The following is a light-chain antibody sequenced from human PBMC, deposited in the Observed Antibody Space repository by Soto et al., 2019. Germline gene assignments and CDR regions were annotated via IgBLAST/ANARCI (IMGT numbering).Light chain of an antibody. Sequence: EMVLTQSPGTLSFSPGESATLSCSDSQSVSSSYLAWYQQKPRQAPRLLSYVASSRATVTPDRFSGSVGVKDFPLTISRLEDEDFALYYWQQHGSSYTFGQGTKLEIK. V-gene: IGKV3-20*01. CDR1: QSVSSSY. J-gene: IGKJ2*01. CDR2: VAS. CDR3: QQHGSSYT.